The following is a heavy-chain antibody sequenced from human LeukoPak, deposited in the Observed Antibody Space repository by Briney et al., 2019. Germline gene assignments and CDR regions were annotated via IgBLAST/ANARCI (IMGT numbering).Heavy chain of an antibody. D-gene: IGHD5-12*01. Sequence: GASVKVSCKASGYTFTGYYMHWVRQAPGQGLEWMGWINPNSGGTNYAQKFQGRVTMTRDTSISTAYMELSSLRSEDTAVYYCARGLQGWGYHRGYYYMDVWGKGTTVTISS. J-gene: IGHJ6*03. CDR2: INPNSGGT. CDR3: ARGLQGWGYHRGYYYMDV. V-gene: IGHV1-2*02. CDR1: GYTFTGYY.